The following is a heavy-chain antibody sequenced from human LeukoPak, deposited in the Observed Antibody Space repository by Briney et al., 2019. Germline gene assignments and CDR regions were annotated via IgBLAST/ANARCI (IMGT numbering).Heavy chain of an antibody. V-gene: IGHV3-30*04. J-gene: IGHJ4*02. CDR3: ARARGRWHLLPLDF. CDR2: ISHDGATK. CDR1: GFSFSNFA. D-gene: IGHD1-26*01. Sequence: PGRSLRLSRAASGFSFSNFAIHWVRQAPGKGLEWLAVISHDGATKHYADSVKGRFTISRDNSNNSLSLQMNSLSAEDTAVYYCARARGRWHLLPLDFWGQGTLVTVSS.